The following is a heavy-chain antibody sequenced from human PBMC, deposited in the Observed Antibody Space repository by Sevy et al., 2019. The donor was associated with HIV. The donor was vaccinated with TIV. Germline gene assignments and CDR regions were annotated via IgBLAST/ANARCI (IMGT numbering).Heavy chain of an antibody. J-gene: IGHJ6*02. CDR2: IRSKAYNFAT. D-gene: IGHD3-10*01. CDR1: GFAFSGST. Sequence: GGSLRLSCAASGFAFSGSTVHWVRQASGKGLEWVGRIRSKAYNFATTYAASLKGRFTISRDDSKNTAYLQTNGLKTEDTAVYYCTGGAPYPMDVWGQGTTVTVSS. V-gene: IGHV3-73*01. CDR3: TGGAPYPMDV.